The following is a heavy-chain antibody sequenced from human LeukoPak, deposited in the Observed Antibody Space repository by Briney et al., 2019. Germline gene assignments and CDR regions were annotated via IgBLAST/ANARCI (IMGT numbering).Heavy chain of an antibody. V-gene: IGHV3-53*01. Sequence: AGGSLRLSCAASGFTVITNDTTWVRQAPGKGLERVSVLYSDGNTKYADSVQGRFTISRDNSKNTLYLEMNSLSPDDTAVYYCARGVEPLAANTLAYWGQGTLVTVSS. CDR2: LYSDGNT. CDR1: GFTVITND. D-gene: IGHD1-14*01. CDR3: ARGVEPLAANTLAY. J-gene: IGHJ4*02.